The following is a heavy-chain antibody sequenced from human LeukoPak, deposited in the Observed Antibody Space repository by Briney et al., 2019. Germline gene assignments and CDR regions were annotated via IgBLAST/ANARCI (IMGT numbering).Heavy chain of an antibody. V-gene: IGHV3-23*01. J-gene: IGHJ4*02. Sequence: WGSLRLSCAASGFTFSSYAMSWVRQAPGKGLEWVSAISGSGGSTYYADSVKGRFTISRDNSKNTLYLQMNSLRAEDTAVYYCAKTSGIAAAGWYFDYWGQGTLVTVSS. CDR1: GFTFSSYA. D-gene: IGHD6-13*01. CDR3: AKTSGIAAAGWYFDY. CDR2: ISGSGGST.